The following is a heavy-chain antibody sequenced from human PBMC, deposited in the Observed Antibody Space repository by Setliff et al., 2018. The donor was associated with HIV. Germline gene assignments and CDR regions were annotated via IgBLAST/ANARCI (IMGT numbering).Heavy chain of an antibody. CDR2: INHSGST. CDR3: ARASVVHAIAVGY. V-gene: IGHV4-34*01. D-gene: IGHD2-15*01. CDR1: GGSFSGYY. Sequence: LSLTCAVYGGSFSGYYWSWIRQPPGKGLEWIGEINHSGSTNYNPSLKSRVTISVDTPKNQFSLTLTSVTAADTAVYYCARASVVHAIAVGYWGQGTRVTVSS. J-gene: IGHJ4*02.